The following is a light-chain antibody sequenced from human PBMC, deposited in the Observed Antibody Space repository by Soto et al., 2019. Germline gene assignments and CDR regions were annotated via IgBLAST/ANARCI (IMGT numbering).Light chain of an antibody. CDR3: QTWGTGVHWV. CDR1: SGHSSYA. J-gene: IGLJ3*02. CDR2: LNGDGSH. Sequence: QPVLTQSPSASASLGASVKLTCTLSSGHSSYAIAWHQQQPQKGPRYLMKLNGDGSHSKGDGIPDRFSGSSSGAERYLTISSLQSEDEADYYCQTWGTGVHWVFGGGTKLTVL. V-gene: IGLV4-69*01.